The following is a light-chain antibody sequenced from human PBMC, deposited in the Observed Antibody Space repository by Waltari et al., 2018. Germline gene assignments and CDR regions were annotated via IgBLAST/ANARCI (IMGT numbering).Light chain of an antibody. CDR1: QSVGSY. Sequence: EIVLTQSPATLSLSPGERATLSCRASQSVGSYLAWYQQKPGQTPRLLIYDASNRATGIPARFSGSGSGTDFTLTISSLEPEDFAVYYCHERYYWPGGTFGGGTKVEIK. J-gene: IGKJ4*01. CDR2: DAS. V-gene: IGKV3-11*01. CDR3: HERYYWPGGT.